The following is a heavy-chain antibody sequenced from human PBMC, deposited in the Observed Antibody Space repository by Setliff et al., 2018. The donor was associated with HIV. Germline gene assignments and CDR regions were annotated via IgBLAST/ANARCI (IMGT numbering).Heavy chain of an antibody. J-gene: IGHJ4*02. CDR2: IYYSGST. D-gene: IGHD1-26*01. Sequence: SETLSLTCTVSGASIRSSGYYWVWIRQPPGKGLEWIGVIYYSGSTYYNPSLKSRFTLSVDTSKNQFSLNLRSVTAADTAMYYCARRVGARHIDSWGQGTLVTAPQ. V-gene: IGHV4-39*01. CDR3: ARRVGARHIDS. CDR1: GASIRSSGYY.